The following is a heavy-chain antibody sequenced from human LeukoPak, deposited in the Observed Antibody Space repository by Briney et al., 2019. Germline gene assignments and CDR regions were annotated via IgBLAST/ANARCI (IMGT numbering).Heavy chain of an antibody. V-gene: IGHV4-34*01. Sequence: SETLSLTCAVYGGSFSGYYWSWIRQPPGKGLEWIGEINHSGSTNYNPSLKSRVTISVDTCKNQFSLKLSSVTAADTAVYYCARAGRARPPDYWGQGTLVTVSS. CDR2: INHSGST. CDR3: ARAGRARPPDY. J-gene: IGHJ4*02. D-gene: IGHD6-6*01. CDR1: GGSFSGYY.